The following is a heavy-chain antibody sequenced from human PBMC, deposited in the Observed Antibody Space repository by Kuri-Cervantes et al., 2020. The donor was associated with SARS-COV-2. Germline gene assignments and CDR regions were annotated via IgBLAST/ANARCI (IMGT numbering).Heavy chain of an antibody. V-gene: IGHV3-48*02. CDR2: ISSSSSTI. CDR3: AKAGLLWFRDQPPLDV. J-gene: IGHJ6*04. Sequence: GESLKISCAASGFTFSSYSMNWVRQAPGKGLEWVSYISSSSSTIYYADSVKGRFTISRDNAKNSLYLQMNSLRDEDTAVYYCAKAGLLWFRDQPPLDVWGKGTTVTVAS. CDR1: GFTFSSYS. D-gene: IGHD3-10*01.